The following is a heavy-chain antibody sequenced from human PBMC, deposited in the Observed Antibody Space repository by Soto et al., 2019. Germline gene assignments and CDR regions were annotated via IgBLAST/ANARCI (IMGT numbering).Heavy chain of an antibody. Sequence: EVQLVESGGGLIQPGGSLRLSCAASGFTVSSNFMSWVRQAPGKGLEWVSVIYSGGTTYYTDSVKGRFTISRDNSKNTLFLQMNSLRAEDTAVYYCARERGYYGWGSLGAFALWGQGTTVTVSS. CDR3: ARERGYYGWGSLGAFAL. V-gene: IGHV3-53*01. CDR2: IYSGGTT. D-gene: IGHD3-10*01. CDR1: GFTVSSNF. J-gene: IGHJ3*01.